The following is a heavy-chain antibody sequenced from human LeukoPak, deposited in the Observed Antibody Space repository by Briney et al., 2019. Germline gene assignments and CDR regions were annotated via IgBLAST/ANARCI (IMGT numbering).Heavy chain of an antibody. CDR1: GYTFTSYG. Sequence: ASVKVSCKASGYTFTSYGISWVRQAPGQGLEWMGIINPSGGSTSYARKFQGRVTMTRDTSTSTVYMELSSLRSEDTAVYYCARSVFSTYFDYWGQGTLVTVSS. D-gene: IGHD2-2*01. V-gene: IGHV1-46*01. CDR2: INPSGGST. CDR3: ARSVFSTYFDY. J-gene: IGHJ4*02.